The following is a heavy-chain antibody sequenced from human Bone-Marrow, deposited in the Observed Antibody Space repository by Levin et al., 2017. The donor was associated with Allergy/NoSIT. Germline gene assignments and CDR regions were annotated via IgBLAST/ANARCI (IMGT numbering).Heavy chain of an antibody. D-gene: IGHD2-15*01. CDR3: ATLGYCGDRTCRRDFDH. J-gene: IGHJ4*02. V-gene: IGHV3-23*01. CDR2: IGGSGGSA. Sequence: HPGGSLRLSCATSGFTFSSYAMSWVRQAPGKGLEWVSGIGGSGGSAYYADSVKGRFTISRDNSKNTLYLQMNSLRAEDTAVYYCATLGYCGDRTCRRDFDHWGQGTLVTVSS. CDR1: GFTFSSYA.